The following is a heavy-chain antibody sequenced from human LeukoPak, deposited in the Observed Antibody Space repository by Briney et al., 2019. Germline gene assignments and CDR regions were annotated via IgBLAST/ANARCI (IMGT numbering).Heavy chain of an antibody. CDR3: ASLGRYRSGGRCKYYFDY. V-gene: IGHV3-7*01. CDR1: GFTFSSYW. D-gene: IGHD2-15*01. Sequence: PGGSLRLSCAASGFTFSSYWMSWVRQAPGKGLEWVANIKQDGSEKYYVDSVKGRFTISRDNAKNSLYLQMNSLRAEDTAVYYCASLGRYRSGGRCKYYFDYWGQGTLVTVSS. J-gene: IGHJ4*02. CDR2: IKQDGSEK.